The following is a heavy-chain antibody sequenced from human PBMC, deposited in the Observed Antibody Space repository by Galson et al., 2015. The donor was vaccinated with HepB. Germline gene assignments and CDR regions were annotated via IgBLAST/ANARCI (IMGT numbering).Heavy chain of an antibody. CDR2: ISYDGSNQ. CDR1: AFTFSNYP. J-gene: IGHJ4*02. CDR3: ARETAPYYFNS. V-gene: IGHV3-30-3*01. Sequence: SLRLSCAASAFTFSNYPMHWVRQAPGKGLQWVAAISYDGSNQYYADSVKGRFTVSRDNIKSTLYLQMNSLRPEDTAVYYCARETAPYYFNSWGQGTLVSVS.